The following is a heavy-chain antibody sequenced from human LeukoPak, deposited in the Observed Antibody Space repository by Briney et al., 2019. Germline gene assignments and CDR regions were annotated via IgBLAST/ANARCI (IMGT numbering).Heavy chain of an antibody. CDR2: ISYDGSNK. V-gene: IGHV3-30-3*01. CDR3: ARDLSRMIGPVGAFDI. D-gene: IGHD3-22*01. J-gene: IGHJ3*02. CDR1: GFTFSSYA. Sequence: GGSLRLSCAASGFTFSSYAMHWVRQAPGKGLEWVAVISYDGSNKYYADSVKGRFTISRDNSKNTLYLQMNSLRAEDTAVYYCARDLSRMIGPVGAFDIWGQGTMVTVSS.